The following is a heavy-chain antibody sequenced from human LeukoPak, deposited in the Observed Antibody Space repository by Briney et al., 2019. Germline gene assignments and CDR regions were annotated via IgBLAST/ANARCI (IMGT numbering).Heavy chain of an antibody. CDR3: ARHYSRWYYYYMDV. V-gene: IGHV4-34*01. CDR2: ISHSGST. Sequence: SETLSLTCAVYGGSFSGYYWSYIRQPPGKGLEWIGEISHSGSTNYNPSLKSRVTVSVDTSKNQFSLKLSSVTAADTAVYYCARHYSRWYYYYMDVWGKGTTVTISS. J-gene: IGHJ6*03. CDR1: GGSFSGYY. D-gene: IGHD6-13*01.